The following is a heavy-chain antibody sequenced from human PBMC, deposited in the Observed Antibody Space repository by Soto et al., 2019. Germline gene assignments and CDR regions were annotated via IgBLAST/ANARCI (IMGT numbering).Heavy chain of an antibody. CDR1: GFTFSDYY. CDR2: ISSSGSTI. Sequence: QVQLVESGGGLVKPGGSLRLSCAASGFTFSDYYMSWIRQAPGKGLEWVSYISSSGSTIYYADSVKGRFTISRDNGKNSLYRRMNSLRAEATAVYYCARQFRGGGGYTPYLDYWGQGTLVTVSS. CDR3: ARQFRGGGGYTPYLDY. D-gene: IGHD5-12*01. J-gene: IGHJ4*02. V-gene: IGHV3-11*01.